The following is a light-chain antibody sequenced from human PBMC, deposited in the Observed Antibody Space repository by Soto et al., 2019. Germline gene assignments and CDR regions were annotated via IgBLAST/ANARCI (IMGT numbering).Light chain of an antibody. Sequence: EILLTQSPATLSLPAGERASLSCRASQSVIRDLVWYQQKPGQPPRLLIYDASKRAAVIPARFSGGGSGTDFTLTISSLEPEDFSVYYCQQRSDWPWTFGQGTRVEIK. CDR3: QQRSDWPWT. CDR1: QSVIRD. V-gene: IGKV3-11*01. J-gene: IGKJ1*01. CDR2: DAS.